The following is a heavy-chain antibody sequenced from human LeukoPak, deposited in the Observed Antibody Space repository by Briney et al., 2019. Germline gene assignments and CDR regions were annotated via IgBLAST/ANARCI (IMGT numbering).Heavy chain of an antibody. CDR1: GFTFSSYS. CDR2: ISGSTTK. Sequence: GGSLRLSCAASGFTFSSYSMNWVRQAPGKGLEWISYISGSTTKFYVGSVKGRFTISRDNAKNSLYLQMNSLRDEDAAVYYCVRDVGYAFDIWGQGTMVTVSS. J-gene: IGHJ3*02. D-gene: IGHD1-26*01. V-gene: IGHV3-48*02. CDR3: VRDVGYAFDI.